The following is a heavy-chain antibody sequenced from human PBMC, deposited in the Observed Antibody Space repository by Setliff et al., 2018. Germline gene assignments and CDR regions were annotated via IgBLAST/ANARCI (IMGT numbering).Heavy chain of an antibody. CDR3: ARDTYIGDFWSGYYIQGQFDP. V-gene: IGHV1-18*01. D-gene: IGHD3-3*01. CDR2: ISAYNGNT. J-gene: IGHJ5*02. Sequence: ASVKVSCKDSGYTFSTYGISWVRQAPGQGLEWMGWISAYNGNTNYAQKFQGRVTITRDTSASTAYMELSSLRSEDTAVYYCARDTYIGDFWSGYYIQGQFDPWGQGTLVTVSS. CDR1: GYTFSTYG.